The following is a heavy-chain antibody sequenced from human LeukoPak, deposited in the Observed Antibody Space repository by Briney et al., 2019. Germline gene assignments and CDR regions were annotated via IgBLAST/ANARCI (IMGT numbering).Heavy chain of an antibody. CDR1: GGTFSSYA. J-gene: IGHJ5*02. CDR3: ARGGTGIVGATRVRRWFDP. Sequence: GASVKVSCKASGGTFSSYAISWVRQAPGQGLEWMGGIIPIFGTANYAQKFQGRVTITADESTSTAYMELSSLRSEDTAVYYCARGGTGIVGATRVRRWFDPWGQGTLVTVSS. D-gene: IGHD1-26*01. CDR2: IIPIFGTA. V-gene: IGHV1-69*01.